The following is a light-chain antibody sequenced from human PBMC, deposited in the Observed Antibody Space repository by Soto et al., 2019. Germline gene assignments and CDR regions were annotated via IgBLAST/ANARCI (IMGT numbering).Light chain of an antibody. CDR2: EVS. CDR3: CSYAGSSTLV. CDR1: SSDVGSYNL. Sequence: QSALTQPASVSGSPGQSITISCTGTSSDVGSYNLVSWYQQHPGKAPKLMIYEVSKRPSGVSNRFSGSKSGNTASLTNSGVQAEDEADYYCCSYAGSSTLVFGGGTKVTVL. J-gene: IGLJ2*01. V-gene: IGLV2-23*02.